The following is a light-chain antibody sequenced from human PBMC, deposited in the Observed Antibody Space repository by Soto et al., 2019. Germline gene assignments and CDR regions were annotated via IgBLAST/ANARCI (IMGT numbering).Light chain of an antibody. Sequence: EIVLTQSPGALYLSPGESATLSCMASQSVSDTHVAWYQQRPGQAPRLLIYDASRRDIGVPDRFIGSGSATDFTLTISGLEPEDFAVYFCHQYGTSPQTFGQGTKVDIK. J-gene: IGKJ1*01. CDR2: DAS. CDR1: QSVSDTH. CDR3: HQYGTSPQT. V-gene: IGKV3-20*01.